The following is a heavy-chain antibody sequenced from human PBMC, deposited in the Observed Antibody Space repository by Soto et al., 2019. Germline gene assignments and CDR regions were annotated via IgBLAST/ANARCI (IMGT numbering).Heavy chain of an antibody. J-gene: IGHJ4*02. CDR2: IYHSGST. D-gene: IGHD3-3*01. V-gene: IGHV4-4*02. CDR3: ARDLRTKITYYDFWSGLGGFDY. CDR1: GGSISSSNW. Sequence: QVQLQESGPGLVKPSGTLSLTCAVSGGSISSSNWWSWVRQPPGKGLAWIGEIYHSGSTNYNPYLKSRVTISVDKSKTQFSLKLSSVTAADTAVYYCARDLRTKITYYDFWSGLGGFDYWGQGTLVTVSS.